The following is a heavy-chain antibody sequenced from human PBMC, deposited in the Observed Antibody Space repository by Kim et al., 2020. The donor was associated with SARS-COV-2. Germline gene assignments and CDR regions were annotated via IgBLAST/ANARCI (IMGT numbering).Heavy chain of an antibody. Sequence: ASVKVSCKASGYTFTSYGISWVRQAPGQGLEWMGWISAYNGNTNYAQKLQGRVTMTTDTSTSTAYMELRSLRSDDTAVYYCARVAGAPGYCSSTSCYDIHYYYYYYMDVWGKGTTVTVSS. CDR1: GYTFTSYG. V-gene: IGHV1-18*01. CDR2: ISAYNGNT. CDR3: ARVAGAPGYCSSTSCYDIHYYYYYYMDV. J-gene: IGHJ6*03. D-gene: IGHD2-2*01.